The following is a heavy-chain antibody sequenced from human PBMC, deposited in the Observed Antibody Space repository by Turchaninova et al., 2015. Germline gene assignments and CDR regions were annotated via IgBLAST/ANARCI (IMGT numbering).Heavy chain of an antibody. CDR2: IGSGGST. Sequence: EVQLVESGGGLVQPGGSLRLSCAASGFTFSSYAMSWVRQAPGRGVEWVLAIGSGGSTYSAAPVKGRFTISRDNSKNTRYLQMNSLRAEDTAVYYCAKLGFSSGFIITPSHFDYWGQGTLVTVSS. CDR1: GFTFSSYA. D-gene: IGHD3-22*01. J-gene: IGHJ4*02. V-gene: IGHV3-23*04. CDR3: AKLGFSSGFIITPSHFDY.